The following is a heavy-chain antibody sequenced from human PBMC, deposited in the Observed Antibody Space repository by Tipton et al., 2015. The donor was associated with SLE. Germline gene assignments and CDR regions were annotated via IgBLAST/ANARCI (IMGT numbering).Heavy chain of an antibody. D-gene: IGHD2-15*01. Sequence: LRLSCTVSGGSIRSYYWTWIRQPPGKRLEWIAYIYHSGITNYNPSLQSRVTISVDRSKNQFSLKLSSVTAADTAVYYCARAEGSWDAFDIWGQGTMVTVSS. CDR3: ARAEGSWDAFDI. CDR1: GGSIRSYY. CDR2: IYHSGIT. J-gene: IGHJ3*02. V-gene: IGHV4-59*01.